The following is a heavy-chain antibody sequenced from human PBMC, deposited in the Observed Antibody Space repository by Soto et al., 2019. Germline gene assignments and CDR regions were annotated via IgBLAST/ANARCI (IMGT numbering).Heavy chain of an antibody. D-gene: IGHD3-3*01. CDR1: GFTFSSYS. CDR3: ARGWDDFWSGSEPPKRRYYYYGMDV. V-gene: IGHV3-48*02. J-gene: IGHJ6*02. CDR2: ISSSSSTI. Sequence: GGSLRLSCAASGFTFSSYSMNWVRQAPGKGLEWVSYISSSSSTIYYADSVKGRFTISRDNAKNSLYLQMNSLRDEDTAVYYCARGWDDFWSGSEPPKRRYYYYGMDVWGQGTTVTVSS.